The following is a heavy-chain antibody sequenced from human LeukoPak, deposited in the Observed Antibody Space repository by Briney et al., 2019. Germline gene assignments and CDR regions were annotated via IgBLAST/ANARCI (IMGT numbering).Heavy chain of an antibody. CDR2: ISGSGGST. Sequence: GGSLRLSCAASGFTFGSYAMSWVRQARGQGLEWVSAISGSGGSTYYADPVKGRFTISRDNSKNTLYLQMNSLRAEETAVYYCAKLYGDYAPTIYYFDYWGQGTLVTVSS. CDR3: AKLYGDYAPTIYYFDY. D-gene: IGHD4-17*01. CDR1: GFTFGSYA. V-gene: IGHV3-23*01. J-gene: IGHJ4*02.